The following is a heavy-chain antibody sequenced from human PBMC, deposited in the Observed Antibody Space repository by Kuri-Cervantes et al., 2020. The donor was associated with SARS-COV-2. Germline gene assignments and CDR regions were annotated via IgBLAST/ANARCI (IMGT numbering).Heavy chain of an antibody. Sequence: GGSLRLSCAASGFTFSSYAMSWVRQAPGKGLEWMGWISAYNGNTNYAQKLQGRVTMTTDTSTSIAYMELRSLRSDDTAVYYCAVVRKDSSGRTEDYWGQGTLVTVSS. V-gene: IGHV1-18*01. CDR1: GFTFSSYA. CDR3: AVVRKDSSGRTEDY. CDR2: ISAYNGNT. J-gene: IGHJ4*02. D-gene: IGHD3-22*01.